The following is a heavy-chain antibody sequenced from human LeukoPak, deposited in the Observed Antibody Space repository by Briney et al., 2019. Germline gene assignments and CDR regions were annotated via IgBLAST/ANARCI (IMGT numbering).Heavy chain of an antibody. CDR3: ARTVFWGFHFDY. CDR2: INPNSGGT. CDR1: EYTCTGYY. J-gene: IGHJ4*02. V-gene: IGHV1-2*02. Sequence: ASVKVSCKASEYTCTGYYMHWVRQAPGQGLEWMGWINPNSGGTNYAQKFQGRVTMTRDTSISTAYMELSRLRSDDTAVYYCARTVFWGFHFDYWGQGTLVTVSS. D-gene: IGHD3-16*01.